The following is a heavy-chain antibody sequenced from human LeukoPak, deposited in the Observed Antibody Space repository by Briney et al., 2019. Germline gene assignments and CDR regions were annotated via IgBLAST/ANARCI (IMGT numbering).Heavy chain of an antibody. Sequence: GGSLRLSCAASGFTFSSYSMNWVRQAPGKGLEWVSYISSSSTIYYADSVKGRFTISRDNAKNSLYLQMNSLGDEDTAVYYCARETPQYDWGQGTLVTVSS. J-gene: IGHJ4*02. V-gene: IGHV3-48*02. CDR2: ISSSSTI. CDR3: ARETPQYD. CDR1: GFTFSSYS. D-gene: IGHD2/OR15-2a*01.